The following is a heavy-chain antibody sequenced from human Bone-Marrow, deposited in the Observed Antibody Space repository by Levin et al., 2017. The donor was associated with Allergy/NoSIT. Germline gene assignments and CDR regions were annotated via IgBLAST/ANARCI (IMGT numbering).Heavy chain of an antibody. CDR1: GFTFDDYG. J-gene: IGHJ6*02. CDR3: AKDILLKTGSGFGMDV. V-gene: IGHV3-9*01. D-gene: IGHD1-14*01. Sequence: SLKISCAASGFTFDDYGMHWVRQAPGKGLEWVSGISWNSGSIGYADSVKGRFTISRDNAKNSLYLQMNSLRAEDTALYYCAKDILLKTGSGFGMDVWGQGTTVTVSS. CDR2: ISWNSGSI.